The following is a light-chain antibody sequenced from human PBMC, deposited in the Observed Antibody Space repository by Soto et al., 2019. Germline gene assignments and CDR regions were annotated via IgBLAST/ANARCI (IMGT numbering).Light chain of an antibody. V-gene: IGKV1-33*01. J-gene: IGKJ4*01. CDR3: LEYDSRLLT. Sequence: DIQMTQSPSSLSASVGDRDTITCQASQDISNYLNWYQQKPGKAPKLLIYDASNLETGVTSRFSGSGDGTDFTFTISRLQPEDIATYYCLEYDSRLLTFGGGTKVEIK. CDR2: DAS. CDR1: QDISNY.